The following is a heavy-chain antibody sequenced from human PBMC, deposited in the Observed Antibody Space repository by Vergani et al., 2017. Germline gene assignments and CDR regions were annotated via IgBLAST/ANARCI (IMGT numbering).Heavy chain of an antibody. CDR3: ARVSCLDGSCYKPRFDF. J-gene: IGHJ4*02. CDR1: GGSINSHNYY. V-gene: IGHV4-61*02. Sequence: QVQLQESGPGLVKPSQTLSLTCTVSGGSINSHNYYWSWIRQPAGKGLGWIGRIHTSGSTNYNPSLKIRVTTSEDTSKNQFSLNLTSVTAADPAVYFCARVSCLDGSCYKPRFDFWGQGILVTVSS. D-gene: IGHD3-22*01. CDR2: IHTSGST.